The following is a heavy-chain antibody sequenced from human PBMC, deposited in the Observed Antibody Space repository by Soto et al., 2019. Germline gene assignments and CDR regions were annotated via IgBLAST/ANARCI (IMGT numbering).Heavy chain of an antibody. CDR3: ARAGQYYDPSGYAA. V-gene: IGHV1-18*01. J-gene: IGHJ5*02. D-gene: IGHD3-22*01. Sequence: QVKLVQSGTEVKKPGASIKVSCKASGYSFATSGMTWVRQAPGQGLEWMEWSSVYNGNTNYDHSLQDRATITTDTSTNTAYLEVRNLRSDDTAVYYCARAGQYYDPSGYAAWGQGTLVTVSS. CDR1: GYSFATSG. CDR2: SSVYNGNT.